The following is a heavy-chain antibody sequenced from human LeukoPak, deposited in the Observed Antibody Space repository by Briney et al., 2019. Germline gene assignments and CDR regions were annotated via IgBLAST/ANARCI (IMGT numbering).Heavy chain of an antibody. CDR2: INPNSGGT. J-gene: IGHJ5*02. D-gene: IGHD6-19*01. CDR1: GYTFTGYY. Sequence: ASVKVPCKASGYTFTGYYMHWVRQAPGQGLEWMGWINPNSGGTNYAQKFQGRVTMTRDTSISTAYMELSRLRSDDTAVYYCARAQALQWLVWVSIKNNWFDPWGQGTLVTVSS. CDR3: ARAQALQWLVWVSIKNNWFDP. V-gene: IGHV1-2*02.